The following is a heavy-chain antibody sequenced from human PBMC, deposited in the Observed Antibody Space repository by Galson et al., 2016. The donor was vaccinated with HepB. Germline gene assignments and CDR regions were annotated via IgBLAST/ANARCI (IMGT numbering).Heavy chain of an antibody. CDR2: IDCSGST. CDR1: GGSISNGGYY. Sequence: TLSLTCTVSGGSISNGGYYWSWIRQHPGKGLEWIGYIDCSGSTYYNPSLESRVTISVDTSKNQLSLKLNSVTAAGTAVYYCATSETGLQYSDSWGQGSLVTVSS. CDR3: ATSETGLQYSDS. V-gene: IGHV4-31*03. J-gene: IGHJ4*02.